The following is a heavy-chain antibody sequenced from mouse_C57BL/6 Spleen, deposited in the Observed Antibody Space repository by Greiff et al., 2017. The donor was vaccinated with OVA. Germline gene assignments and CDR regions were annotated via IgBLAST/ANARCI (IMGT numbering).Heavy chain of an antibody. Sequence: DVMLVESGEGLVKPGGSLKLSCAASGFTFSSYAMSWVRQTPEKRLEWVAYISSGGDYIYYADTVKGRFTISRDNARNTLYLQMSSLKSEDTAMYYCTRDTVYYAMDYWGQGTSVTVSS. D-gene: IGHD1-1*01. V-gene: IGHV5-9-1*02. J-gene: IGHJ4*01. CDR1: GFTFSSYA. CDR2: ISSGGDYI. CDR3: TRDTVYYAMDY.